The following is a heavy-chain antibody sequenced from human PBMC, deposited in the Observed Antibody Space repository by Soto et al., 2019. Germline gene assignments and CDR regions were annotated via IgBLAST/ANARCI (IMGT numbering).Heavy chain of an antibody. V-gene: IGHV3-15*07. Sequence: GGSLRLSCAASGFSFTNAWMNWVRQAPGKGLEWVGRIKRNSDGGTTDYAAPVKGRFTISRDDSKNTLYLQMNSLQTEDTAVYYCTTVFYDSGGNPDYWGQGTLVTVSS. CDR3: TTVFYDSGGNPDY. J-gene: IGHJ4*02. D-gene: IGHD3-22*01. CDR1: GFSFTNAW. CDR2: IKRNSDGGTT.